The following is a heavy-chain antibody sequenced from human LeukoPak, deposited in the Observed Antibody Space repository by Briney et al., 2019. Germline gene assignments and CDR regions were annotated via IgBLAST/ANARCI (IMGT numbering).Heavy chain of an antibody. D-gene: IGHD3-22*01. V-gene: IGHV3-11*01. Sequence: PGGSLRLSCAASGFTFSDYYMSWIRQAPGKGLEWVSYISSSGSTIYYADSVKGRFTISRDNAKNSLYLQMNSLRAEDTAVYYCASIEPTLFYYDSSGYPDYWGQGTLVTVSS. CDR1: GFTFSDYY. J-gene: IGHJ4*02. CDR2: ISSSGSTI. CDR3: ASIEPTLFYYDSSGYPDY.